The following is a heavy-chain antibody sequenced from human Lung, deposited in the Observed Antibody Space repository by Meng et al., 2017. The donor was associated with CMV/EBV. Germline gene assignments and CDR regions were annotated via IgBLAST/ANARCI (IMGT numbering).Heavy chain of an antibody. J-gene: IGHJ4*02. CDR1: GASISDYW. V-gene: IGHV4-4*02. CDR2: IYRTEST. Sequence: QVQLQDSGPGLVKPSGTISLTCIVSGASISDYWWSWVRQPPGKGLEWIGEIYRTESTNYNPSLKSRVTLSLDNSKNQFSLKVTSVTAADTAVYYCARHIAVADSRGFDYWGQGSLVTVSS. CDR3: ARHIAVADSRGFDY. D-gene: IGHD6-19*01.